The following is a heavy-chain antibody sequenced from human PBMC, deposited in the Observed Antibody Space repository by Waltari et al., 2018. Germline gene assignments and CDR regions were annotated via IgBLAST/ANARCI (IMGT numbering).Heavy chain of an antibody. D-gene: IGHD2-15*01. CDR2: INHSGST. Sequence: QVQLQQWGAGLLKPSETLSLTCAVYGGSFSGYYWSWIRQPPGKGLEWIGEINHSGSTNYNPSLKSRVTISVDTSKNQFSLKLSSVTAADTAVYYCARGRLVVAQYYYYYYYMDVWGKGTTVTVSS. V-gene: IGHV4-34*01. CDR3: ARGRLVVAQYYYYYYYMDV. CDR1: GGSFSGYY. J-gene: IGHJ6*03.